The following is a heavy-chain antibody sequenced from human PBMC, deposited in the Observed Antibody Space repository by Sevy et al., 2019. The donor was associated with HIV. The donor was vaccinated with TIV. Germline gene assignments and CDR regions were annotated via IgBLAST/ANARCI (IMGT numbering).Heavy chain of an antibody. J-gene: IGHJ4*02. CDR3: ARDNDPIAVAGWWDY. Sequence: SETLSHTCTVSGGSISSYYWSWIRQPAGKGLEWIGRIYTSGSTNYNPSLKSRVTMSVDTSKNQFSLKLSSVTAADTAVYYCARDNDPIAVAGWWDYWGQGTLVTVSS. CDR2: IYTSGST. V-gene: IGHV4-4*07. D-gene: IGHD6-19*01. CDR1: GGSISSYY.